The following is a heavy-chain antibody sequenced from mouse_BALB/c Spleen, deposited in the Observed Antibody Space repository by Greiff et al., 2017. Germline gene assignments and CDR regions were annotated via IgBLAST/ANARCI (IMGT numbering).Heavy chain of an antibody. J-gene: IGHJ3*01. CDR1: GYTFTDYE. Sequence: VQLQQSGAELVRPGASVTLSCKASGYTFTDYEMHWVKQTPVHGLEWIGAIDPETGGTAYNQKFKGKATLTADKSSSTAYMELRSLTSEDSAVYYCTRGYDYDGAFAYWGQGTLVTVSA. V-gene: IGHV1-15*01. CDR3: TRGYDYDGAFAY. D-gene: IGHD2-4*01. CDR2: IDPETGGT.